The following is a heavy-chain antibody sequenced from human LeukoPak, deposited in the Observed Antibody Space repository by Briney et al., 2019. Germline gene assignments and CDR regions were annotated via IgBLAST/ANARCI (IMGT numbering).Heavy chain of an antibody. V-gene: IGHV3-23*01. CDR3: AKNLDYGDYGRFDY. Sequence: GGSLRLSCAASGFTFSSYAMSWVRQAPGKGLEWVSAISGSGGSTYYADSVKGRFTISRDNSKNTLWLQMNSLRAEDTAVYYCAKNLDYGDYGRFDYWGQGTRVTVSS. CDR2: ISGSGGST. D-gene: IGHD4-17*01. J-gene: IGHJ4*02. CDR1: GFTFSSYA.